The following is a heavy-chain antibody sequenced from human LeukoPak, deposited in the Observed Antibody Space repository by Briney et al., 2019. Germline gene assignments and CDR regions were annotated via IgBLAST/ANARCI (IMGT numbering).Heavy chain of an antibody. D-gene: IGHD2-2*03. V-gene: IGHV4-59*01. CDR3: ARSPGYCSSTSCYYYYYLDV. CDR1: GGSISSYY. Sequence: PSETLSLTCTVSGGSISSYYWSWIRQPPGKGLEWIGYIYYSGSTNYNPSLKSRVTISVDTSKNQFSLKLSSVTAADTAVYYCARSPGYCSSTSCYYYYYLDVWGKGTPVTVSS. J-gene: IGHJ6*03. CDR2: IYYSGST.